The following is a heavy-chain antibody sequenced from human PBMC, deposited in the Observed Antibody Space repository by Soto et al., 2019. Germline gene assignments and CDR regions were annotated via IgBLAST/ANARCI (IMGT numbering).Heavy chain of an antibody. CDR1: GFTFSSYG. V-gene: IGHV3-33*01. CDR3: ARAGIGYLYYFDY. J-gene: IGHJ4*02. D-gene: IGHD3-22*01. Sequence: GGSLRLSCAASGFTFSSYGMHWVRQAPGKGLEWVAVIWYDGSNKYYADSVKGRFTISRDNSKNTLYLQMNSLRAEDTAVYYCARAGIGYLYYFDYWGQGTLVTVSS. CDR2: IWYDGSNK.